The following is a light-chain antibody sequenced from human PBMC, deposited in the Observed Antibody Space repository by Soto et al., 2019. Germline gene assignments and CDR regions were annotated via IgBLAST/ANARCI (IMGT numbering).Light chain of an antibody. Sequence: DIQMTQSPSSLSASVGDRVTITCRVSQGITNYLAWYQQKPGQVPRLLIYRASTLQSGVPSRFSGSGFGSDFTLTISSLQPEDVATYYCQKYVNAPLTFGGGTKVEIK. CDR1: QGITNY. CDR3: QKYVNAPLT. CDR2: RAS. J-gene: IGKJ4*01. V-gene: IGKV1-27*01.